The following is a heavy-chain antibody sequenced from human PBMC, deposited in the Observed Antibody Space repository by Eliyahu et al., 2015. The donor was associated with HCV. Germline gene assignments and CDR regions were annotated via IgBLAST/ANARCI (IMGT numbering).Heavy chain of an antibody. CDR2: FYFSGSS. Sequence: QVQLXESGPGLVKPSETLSXXCTVSGGXIXSYYWSWIRQPPGKGLEWIGFFYFSGSSNFNPSLKSRVTISVDTSKNQFSLQLSSVTAADTAMYYCTRGENRRYFDYWGQGTLVTVSS. J-gene: IGHJ4*02. D-gene: IGHD2/OR15-2a*01. CDR1: GGXIXSYY. V-gene: IGHV4-59*01. CDR3: TRGENRRYFDY.